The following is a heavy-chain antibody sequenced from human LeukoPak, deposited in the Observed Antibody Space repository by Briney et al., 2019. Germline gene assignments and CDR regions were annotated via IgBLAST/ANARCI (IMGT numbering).Heavy chain of an antibody. CDR3: ARGLMMAVAGRGEFHY. V-gene: IGHV3-23*01. CDR1: GFTFSSYA. D-gene: IGHD6-13*01. J-gene: IGHJ4*02. Sequence: GGSLRLSCAASGFTFSSYAMGWVRQAPGKGPEWVSSISGSGGHTYFADSVKGRFTISRDNSKNTLDLQMNSLKVEDTAVYYCARGLMMAVAGRGEFHYWGQGTLVTVSS. CDR2: ISGSGGHT.